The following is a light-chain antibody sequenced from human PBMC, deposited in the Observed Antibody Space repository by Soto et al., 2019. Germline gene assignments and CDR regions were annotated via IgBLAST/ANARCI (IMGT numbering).Light chain of an antibody. Sequence: QSVLTQPASVSGSPGQSITISCTGTSSDVGGYNYVSWYQQHPGKAPKLMIYEVSNRPPGVSNRFSGSNSGNTASLTISGLQAEDEADYYCSSYTSSSTYVFGTGTKVTVL. V-gene: IGLV2-14*01. CDR2: EVS. J-gene: IGLJ1*01. CDR1: SSDVGGYNY. CDR3: SSYTSSSTYV.